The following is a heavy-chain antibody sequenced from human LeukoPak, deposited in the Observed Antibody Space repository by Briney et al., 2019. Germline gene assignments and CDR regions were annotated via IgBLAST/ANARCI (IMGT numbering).Heavy chain of an antibody. CDR2: IYYSGST. V-gene: IGHV4-59*08. D-gene: IGHD3-10*01. CDR3: ARQPYYYGSGSYGAFDI. Sequence: SETLSLTCTVSGVSISSYYWSWIRQPPGKGLEWIGYIYYSGSTNYNPSLKSRVTISVDTSKNQFSLKLSSVTAADTAVYYCARQPYYYGSGSYGAFDIWGQGTMVTVSS. J-gene: IGHJ3*02. CDR1: GVSISSYY.